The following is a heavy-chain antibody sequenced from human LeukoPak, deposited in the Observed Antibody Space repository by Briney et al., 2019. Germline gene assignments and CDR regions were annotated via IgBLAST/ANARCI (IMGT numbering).Heavy chain of an antibody. D-gene: IGHD2-15*01. V-gene: IGHV1-2*02. CDR1: GGTFSIYA. Sequence: GASVKVSCKASGGTFSIYAVSWVRQAPGQGLEWMGWINPNSGGTNYAQKFQGRVTMTRDTSISTAYMELSRLRSDDTAVYYCARDHYPYCSGGSCYPHYWGQGTLVTVSS. CDR2: INPNSGGT. CDR3: ARDHYPYCSGGSCYPHY. J-gene: IGHJ4*02.